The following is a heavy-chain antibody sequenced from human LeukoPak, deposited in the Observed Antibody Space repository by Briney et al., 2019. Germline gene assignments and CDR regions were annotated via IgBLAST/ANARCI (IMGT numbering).Heavy chain of an antibody. J-gene: IGHJ4*02. CDR2: IIPIFGTA. Sequence: ASVKVSCKASGGTFSSYAISWVRQAPGQGLEWMGGIIPIFGTASYAQKFQGRVTITADESTSTAYMELSSLRSEDTAVYYCARGNWNYAKFDYWGQGTLVTVSS. CDR1: GGTFSSYA. D-gene: IGHD1-7*01. V-gene: IGHV1-69*13. CDR3: ARGNWNYAKFDY.